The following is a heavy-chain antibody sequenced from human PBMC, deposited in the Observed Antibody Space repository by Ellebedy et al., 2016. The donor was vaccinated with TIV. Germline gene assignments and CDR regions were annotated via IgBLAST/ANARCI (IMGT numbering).Heavy chain of an antibody. J-gene: IGHJ6*02. CDR1: GFTFSTYA. CDR2: MSASGGST. CDR3: AKGELGFSYGNGYYYGMDV. D-gene: IGHD5-18*01. Sequence: GESLKISXAASGFTFSTYAMSWVRQAPGKGLEWVSAMSASGGSTYSADSMKGRFTISRDDSKNTVDLQLKSLRAEDTALYYCAKGELGFSYGNGYYYGMDVWGPGTTVIVSS. V-gene: IGHV3-23*01.